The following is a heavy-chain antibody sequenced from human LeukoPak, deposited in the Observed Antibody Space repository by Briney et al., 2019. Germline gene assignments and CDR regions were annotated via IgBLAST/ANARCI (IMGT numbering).Heavy chain of an antibody. J-gene: IGHJ5*02. V-gene: IGHV4-4*07. CDR2: IYTSGST. Sequence: SETLSLTCAVYGGSFSGYYWSWIRKPAGKGLEWIGRIYTSGSTNYNPSLKSRVTMSVDTSKNQFSLKLNSVTAADTAVYYCARDYDVLTAYPPTQLFDPWGQGTLVTVSS. CDR3: ARDYDVLTAYPPTQLFDP. D-gene: IGHD3-9*01. CDR1: GGSFSGYY.